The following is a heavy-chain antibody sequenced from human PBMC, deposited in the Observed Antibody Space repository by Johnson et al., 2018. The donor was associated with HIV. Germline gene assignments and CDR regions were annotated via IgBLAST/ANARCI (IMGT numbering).Heavy chain of an antibody. Sequence: VQLVESGGGLIQPGGSLRLSCAASGFTVSGNYMTWVRQAPGKGLEWVSVVYSAGHTYYADSVKRRFTISRDNSKNTLYLQMNSLRAEDTAVYYCAKVSGGGIVRWDIWGQGTMVTVSS. CDR1: GFTVSGNY. CDR2: VYSAGHT. J-gene: IGHJ3*02. V-gene: IGHV3-66*03. D-gene: IGHD3-10*01. CDR3: AKVSGGGIVRWDI.